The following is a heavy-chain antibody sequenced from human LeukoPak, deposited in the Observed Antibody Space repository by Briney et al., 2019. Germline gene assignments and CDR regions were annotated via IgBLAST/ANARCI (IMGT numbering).Heavy chain of an antibody. CDR2: IYTSGST. V-gene: IGHV4-4*09. J-gene: IGHJ1*01. CDR3: ARQGYCSSTSCYTGYFQH. Sequence: SETLSLTCTVSGGSISSYYWSWIRQPPGKGLEWIGYIYTSGSTNYNPSLKSRVTISVDTSKNQFSLKLSSVTAADTAVYYCARQGYCSSTSCYTGYFQHWGQDTLVTVSS. D-gene: IGHD2-2*02. CDR1: GGSISSYY.